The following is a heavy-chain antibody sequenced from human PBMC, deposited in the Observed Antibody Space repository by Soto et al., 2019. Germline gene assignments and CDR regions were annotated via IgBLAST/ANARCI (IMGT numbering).Heavy chain of an antibody. CDR1: GFTFSSYA. CDR3: AKVPPPRALIAVAGIGD. D-gene: IGHD6-19*01. Sequence: GGSLRLSCAASGFTFSSYAMSWVRQAPGKGLEWVSAISGSGGSTYYADSVKGRFTISRDNSKNTLYLQMNSLRAEDTAVYYCAKVPPPRALIAVAGIGDWGQGTLVTVSS. J-gene: IGHJ4*02. V-gene: IGHV3-23*01. CDR2: ISGSGGST.